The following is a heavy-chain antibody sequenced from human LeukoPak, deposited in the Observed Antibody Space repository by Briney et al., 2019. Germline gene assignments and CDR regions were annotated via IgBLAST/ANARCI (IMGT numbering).Heavy chain of an antibody. V-gene: IGHV1-18*01. J-gene: IGHJ4*02. Sequence: ASVKVSCKASGYTFTSYGISWVRQAPGQGLEWMGWISAYNGNTNYAQKLQGRVTMTTDTSTSTAYMELRSLRSDDTAVYYCARDHLGGYSSSWYRFSDANFDYWGQGTLVTVSS. CDR3: ARDHLGGYSSSWYRFSDANFDY. CDR1: GYTFTSYG. CDR2: ISAYNGNT. D-gene: IGHD6-13*01.